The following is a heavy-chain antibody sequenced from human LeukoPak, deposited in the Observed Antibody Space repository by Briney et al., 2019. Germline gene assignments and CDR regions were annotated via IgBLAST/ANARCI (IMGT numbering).Heavy chain of an antibody. CDR3: AREFPNHCSGGSCYSYYYYYMDV. V-gene: IGHV1-18*01. J-gene: IGHJ6*03. CDR1: GYTFTNYY. D-gene: IGHD2-15*01. Sequence: ASVKVSCKASGYTFTNYYITWVRQAPGQGLEWMGWISAYNGYTNYAQKLQGRVTMTTDTSTSTAYMELRSLRSDDTAVYYCAREFPNHCSGGSCYSYYYYYMDVWGKGTTVTVSS. CDR2: ISAYNGYT.